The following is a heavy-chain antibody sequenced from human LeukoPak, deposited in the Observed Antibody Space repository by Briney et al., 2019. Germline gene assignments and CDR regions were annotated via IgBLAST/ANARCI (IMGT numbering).Heavy chain of an antibody. D-gene: IGHD1-1*01. J-gene: IGHJ4*03. V-gene: IGHV4-59*08. CDR2: IYNRGST. CDR1: GGPISGFY. CDR3: ARHVLGGYNLHDGYFDY. Sequence: SETLCLTCTVSGGPISGFYWSWMRQSPGKGLEWVAYIYNRGSTNSNPSLQSRVTISVDTSKNQFSLNLSSVTAADTAIYYCARHVLGGYNLHDGYFDYWGQGTLVAVSS.